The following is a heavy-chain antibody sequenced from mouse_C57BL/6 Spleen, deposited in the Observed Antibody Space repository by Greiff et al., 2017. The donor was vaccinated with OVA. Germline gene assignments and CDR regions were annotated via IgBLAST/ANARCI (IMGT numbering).Heavy chain of an antibody. CDR3: ARVITTVVPGYFDY. CDR2: IYPGSGST. V-gene: IGHV1-55*01. D-gene: IGHD1-1*01. CDR1: GYTFTSYW. J-gene: IGHJ2*01. Sequence: QVQLQQPGAELVKPGASVKMSCKASGYTFTSYWITWVKQRPGQGLEWIGDIYPGSGSTNYNEKFKSKATLTVDTSSSTAYMQLSSLTSEDSAVYYCARVITTVVPGYFDYWGQGTTLTVSS.